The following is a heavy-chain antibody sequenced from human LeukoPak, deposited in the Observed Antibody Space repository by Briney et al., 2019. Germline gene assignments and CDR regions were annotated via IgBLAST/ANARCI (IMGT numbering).Heavy chain of an antibody. CDR3: ARGWGIAARVYYYYMDV. Sequence: SETLSLTCTVSGGSISSSNYYWGWIRQPPSKGLEWIGTMYYSGSIFYNPSLKSRVTMSVDTSKNQFSLKLSSVTAADTAVYYCARGWGIAARVYYYYMDVWGKGTTVTVSS. CDR2: MYYSGSI. V-gene: IGHV4-39*07. CDR1: GGSISSSNYY. D-gene: IGHD6-6*01. J-gene: IGHJ6*03.